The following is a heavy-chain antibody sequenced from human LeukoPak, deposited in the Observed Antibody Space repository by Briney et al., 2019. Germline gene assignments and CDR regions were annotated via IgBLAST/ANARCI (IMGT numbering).Heavy chain of an antibody. J-gene: IGHJ5*02. CDR2: IYYSGST. CDR3: ARWTIQLSDWVPLKTYWFDP. D-gene: IGHD5-18*01. Sequence: SETLSLTCTVCGGSISSSSYYWGWIRQPPGKGLEWIGSIYYSGSTYYNPSLKSRVTISVDTSKNQFSLKLSSVTAADTAVYYCARWTIQLSDWVPLKTYWFDPWGQGTLVTVSS. V-gene: IGHV4-39*07. CDR1: GGSISSSSYY.